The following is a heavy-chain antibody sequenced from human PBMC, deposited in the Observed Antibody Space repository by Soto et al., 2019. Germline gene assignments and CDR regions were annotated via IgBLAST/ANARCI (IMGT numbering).Heavy chain of an antibody. CDR2: IYATGTT. V-gene: IGHV4-4*07. J-gene: IGHJ3*02. CDR1: GASFRNYY. CDR3: ASSPRRGGDAFDI. Sequence: SETLSLTCTVSGASFRNYYWNWIRQPAGKGLEWIGRIYATGTTTYNPSLKSRVAMSVDKSKNQLSLKLNSVTAADTAVYYCASSPRRGGDAFDIWGQGTMVTVS. D-gene: IGHD3-16*01.